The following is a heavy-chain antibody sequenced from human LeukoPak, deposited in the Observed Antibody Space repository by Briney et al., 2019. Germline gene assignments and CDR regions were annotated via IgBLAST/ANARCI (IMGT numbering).Heavy chain of an antibody. CDR3: ARSFLPDDY. D-gene: IGHD1-14*01. J-gene: IGHJ4*02. CDR1: GYTFIGYF. Sequence: ASVKVSCKASGYTFIGYFMHWVRQAPGQGLEWMGRINPNGGGTIYAQKFQGRVTMTRDTSISTAYMELSRLRSDDTGVYYCARSFLPDDYWGQGTLVTVSS. V-gene: IGHV1-2*05. CDR2: INPNGGGT.